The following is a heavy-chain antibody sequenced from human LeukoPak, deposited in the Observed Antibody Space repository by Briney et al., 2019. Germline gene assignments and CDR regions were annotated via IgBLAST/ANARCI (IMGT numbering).Heavy chain of an antibody. J-gene: IGHJ4*02. CDR1: GFTFSSYA. V-gene: IGHV3-23*01. Sequence: PGGSLRLSCAASGFTFSSYAMSWVRQAPGKGLEWVSAISGSGGSTYYADSVKGRFTISRDNSKNTLYLQMNSLRAEDTAVYYCAKTPDSDWLLYYFDYWGQGTLVTVSS. D-gene: IGHD3-9*01. CDR3: AKTPDSDWLLYYFDY. CDR2: ISGSGGST.